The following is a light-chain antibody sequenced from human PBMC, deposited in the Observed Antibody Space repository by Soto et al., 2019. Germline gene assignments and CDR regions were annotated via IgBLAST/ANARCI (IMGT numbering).Light chain of an antibody. V-gene: IGKV2-24*01. Sequence: DVVMPQTPLSSPVTLGQPASISCRSSQSLVYSDGNTYLSWLQQRPVQPPRLLIYQISDRFSGVPVRFCGSGAGTDFKMKISRFEPEDVGLYFCVQFSHLPRTIGQGTKVEIK. CDR1: QSLVYSDGNTY. CDR2: QIS. CDR3: VQFSHLPRT. J-gene: IGKJ1*01.